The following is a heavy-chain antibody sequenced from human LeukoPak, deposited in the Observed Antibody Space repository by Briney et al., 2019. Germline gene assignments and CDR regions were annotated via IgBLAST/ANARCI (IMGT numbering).Heavy chain of an antibody. D-gene: IGHD4-17*01. CDR1: GGSISSYY. V-gene: IGHV4-4*07. Sequence: PSETLSLTCTVSGGSISSYYWSWIRQPAGKGLEWIGRIYISGSTNYNPSLKSRVTMSVDTSKNQFSLKLSSVTAADTAVYYCARVGYGDYARVSNRAFDIWGQGTMVTVSS. J-gene: IGHJ3*02. CDR3: ARVGYGDYARVSNRAFDI. CDR2: IYISGST.